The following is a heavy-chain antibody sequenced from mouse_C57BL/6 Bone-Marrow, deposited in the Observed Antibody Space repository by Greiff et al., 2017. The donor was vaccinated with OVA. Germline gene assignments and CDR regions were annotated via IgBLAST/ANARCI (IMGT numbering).Heavy chain of an antibody. Sequence: EVKLMESGGGLVKPGGSLKLSCAASGFTFSSYTMSWVRQTPEKRLEWVATISGGGGYTYYPDSVKGRFTISRDNAQNPLYLQMRSLRSEDTALYYCARHGTWLAYWGRGTLVTVSA. CDR2: ISGGGGYT. CDR3: ARHGTWLAY. V-gene: IGHV5-9*01. D-gene: IGHD4-1*01. CDR1: GFTFSSYT. J-gene: IGHJ3*01.